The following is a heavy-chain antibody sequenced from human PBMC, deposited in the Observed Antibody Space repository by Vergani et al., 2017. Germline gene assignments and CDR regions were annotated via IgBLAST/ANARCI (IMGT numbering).Heavy chain of an antibody. J-gene: IGHJ6*03. CDR1: GGTFSSYT. D-gene: IGHD6-6*01. V-gene: IGHV1-69*09. Sequence: QVQLVQSGAEVKKPGASVKVSCKASGGTFSSYTISWVRQAPGQGLEWMGRIIPILGIANYAQKFQGRVTITADESTSTAYMELSSLRSEDTAVYYCARIMEASIAARPASSTEYYMDVWGKGTTVTVSS. CDR3: ARIMEASIAARPASSTEYYMDV. CDR2: IIPILGIA.